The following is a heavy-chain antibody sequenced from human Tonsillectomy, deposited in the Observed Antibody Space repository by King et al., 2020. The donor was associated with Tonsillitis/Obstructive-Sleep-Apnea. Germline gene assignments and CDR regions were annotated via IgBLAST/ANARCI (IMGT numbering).Heavy chain of an antibody. CDR3: ARGTPETAFDI. Sequence: VQLQQWGAGLLKPSETLSLTCAVYVGSFSGYYWTWIRQSPGKGLEWIGELDLSGSTTDNPSLKSRVTMTVDTSKNQFALKLRSVTAADTAVYYCARGTPETAFDIWGQGTMVTVSS. CDR2: LDLSGST. V-gene: IGHV4-34*01. CDR1: VGSFSGYY. D-gene: IGHD1-14*01. J-gene: IGHJ3*02.